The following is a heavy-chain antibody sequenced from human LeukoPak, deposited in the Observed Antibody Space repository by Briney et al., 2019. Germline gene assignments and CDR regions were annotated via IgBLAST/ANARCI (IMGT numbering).Heavy chain of an antibody. CDR1: GYSISSGYY. CDR3: ARDPYYYDSSGSQRGDAFDI. V-gene: IGHV4-38-2*02. D-gene: IGHD3-22*01. J-gene: IGHJ3*02. Sequence: SETLSLTCTVSGYSISSGYYWGWIRHPPGKGLEWIGSIYHIGSTYYNPSLKSRVTISVDTSKNQFSLKLSSVTAAGTAVYYCARDPYYYDSSGSQRGDAFDIWGQGTMVTVSS. CDR2: IYHIGST.